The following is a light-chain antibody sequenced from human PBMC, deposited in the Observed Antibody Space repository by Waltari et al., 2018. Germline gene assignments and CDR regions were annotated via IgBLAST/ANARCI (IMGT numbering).Light chain of an antibody. J-gene: IGKJ1*01. V-gene: IGKV3-20*01. CDR2: GAS. CDR1: QSVSRT. CDR3: QHYVRLPAT. Sequence: IVLTQSPGTLSLSPGERATLSCRASQSVSRTLAWYQQKPGQAPKLLIYGASIRATGIPDRFIGSGSGTDFSLTISSLEPEDFAIYFCQHYVRLPATFGQGTKVEIK.